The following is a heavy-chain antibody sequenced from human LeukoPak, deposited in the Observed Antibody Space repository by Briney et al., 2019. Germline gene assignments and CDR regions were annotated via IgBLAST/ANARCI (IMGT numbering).Heavy chain of an antibody. J-gene: IGHJ6*03. V-gene: IGHV4-59*01. CDR1: GDSISSYY. CDR3: ARLTGQITMVRGHYYYYMDV. CDR2: IYYSGST. Sequence: SETLSLACTVSGDSISSYYWSWIRQPPGKGLEWIGYIYYSGSTNYNPSLKSRVTISVDTSKNQCSLKLNSVTAADTAVYYCARLTGQITMVRGHYYYYMDVWGKGTTVTISS. D-gene: IGHD3-10*01.